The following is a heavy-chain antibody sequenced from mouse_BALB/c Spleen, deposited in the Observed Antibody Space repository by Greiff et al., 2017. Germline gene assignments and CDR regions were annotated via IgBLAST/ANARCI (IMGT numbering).Heavy chain of an antibody. V-gene: IGHV1-69*02. CDR2: IDPSDSET. J-gene: IGHJ2*01. CDR1: GYTFTSYW. CDR3: ARSGLRGGYFDY. D-gene: IGHD1-1*01. Sequence: QVQLQQPGAELVKPGAPVKLSCKASGYTFTSYWMNWVKQRPGRGLEWIGRIDPSDSETHYNQKFKDKATLTVDKSSSTAYIQLSSLTSEDSAVYYCARSGLRGGYFDYWGQGTTLTVSS.